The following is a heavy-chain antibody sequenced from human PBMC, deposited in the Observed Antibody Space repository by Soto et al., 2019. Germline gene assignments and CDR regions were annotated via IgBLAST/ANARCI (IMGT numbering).Heavy chain of an antibody. D-gene: IGHD5-18*01. CDR1: GGSTSSGGFY. J-gene: IGHJ6*02. Sequence: PSETLSLTCTVPGGSTSSGGFYWSWIRQHPGKGLEWIGYIYYSGISYYNPSLKSRVSISLDTSRNQFSMTLNSVTAADTAVYYCARNGYTYGMDVWGQGATVTVSS. CDR2: IYYSGIS. V-gene: IGHV4-31*03. CDR3: ARNGYTYGMDV.